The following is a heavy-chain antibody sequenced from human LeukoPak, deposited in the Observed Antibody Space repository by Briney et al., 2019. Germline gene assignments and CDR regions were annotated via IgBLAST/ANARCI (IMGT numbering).Heavy chain of an antibody. J-gene: IGHJ4*02. D-gene: IGHD1-1*01. Sequence: SETLSLTCTVSGGSISSHYWSWIRQPPGKGLGWIGYIYYSGSTNYNPSLKSRVTISVDTSKNQFSLKLSSVTAADTAVYYCAREQTGTRGYYFDYWGQGTLVTVSS. CDR1: GGSISSHY. V-gene: IGHV4-59*11. CDR3: AREQTGTRGYYFDY. CDR2: IYYSGST.